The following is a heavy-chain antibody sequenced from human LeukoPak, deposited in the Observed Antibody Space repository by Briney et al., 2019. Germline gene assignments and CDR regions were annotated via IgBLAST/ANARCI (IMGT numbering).Heavy chain of an antibody. Sequence: GGSLRLSFAASGFTFNTFNMNWVRQAPGKGLEWVSSITSGGDYIYYADSVTVRFTTSRDNAKNSLSLQLNSLRVEDTAVYYCARGHYDVLAASYKWTPDYWGQGTLVTVSS. D-gene: IGHD3-9*01. CDR3: ARGHYDVLAASYKWTPDY. V-gene: IGHV3-21*01. CDR2: ITSGGDYI. J-gene: IGHJ4*02. CDR1: GFTFNTFN.